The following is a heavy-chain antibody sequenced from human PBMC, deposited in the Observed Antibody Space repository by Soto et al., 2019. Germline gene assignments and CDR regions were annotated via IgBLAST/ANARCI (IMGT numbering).Heavy chain of an antibody. CDR1: GYTFTRYD. D-gene: IGHD2-8*01. CDR3: AKNGQPPYYYYGLDV. Sequence: QGHLVQSGAEVKKPGASVKVSCKASGYTFTRYDISWVRQAPGQGLEWMGWISGYNGDTNYAQNLQGRVTMTIDTSTTTADMELRSLTSDDTAVYYCAKNGQPPYYYYGLDVWGQGTTVTVSS. J-gene: IGHJ6*02. CDR2: ISGYNGDT. V-gene: IGHV1-18*01.